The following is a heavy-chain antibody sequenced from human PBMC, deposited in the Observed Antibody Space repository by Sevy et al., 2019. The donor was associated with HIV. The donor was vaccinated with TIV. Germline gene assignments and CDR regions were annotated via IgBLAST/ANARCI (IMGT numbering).Heavy chain of an antibody. D-gene: IGHD4-17*01. Sequence: GGSLRLSCVASGFTFSSFGMHWVRQAPGKGLEWVAVIWFDGSNTYYADSVKGRFTISRDIAKNTLHLRMNSLRAEDTAVYYCARDPEFYDSGDYGPAFMPDFWGHGTLVTVSS. CDR3: ARDPEFYDSGDYGPAFMPDF. CDR2: IWFDGSNT. V-gene: IGHV3-33*01. J-gene: IGHJ4*01. CDR1: GFTFSSFG.